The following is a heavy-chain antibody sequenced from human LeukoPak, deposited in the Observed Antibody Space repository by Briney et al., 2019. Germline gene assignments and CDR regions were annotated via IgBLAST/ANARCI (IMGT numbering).Heavy chain of an antibody. CDR3: AKGSGGYCSSTSCYRAYYFDY. J-gene: IGHJ4*02. D-gene: IGHD2-2*01. V-gene: IGHV3-43*01. Sequence: GGSLRLSCAASGFTFYDYTMRWVRQAPGEGLEWVSLISLDGGSTYYADSVKGRFTISRDNSKNSLYLQMNSLRTEDTALYYCAKGSGGYCSSTSCYRAYYFDYWGQGTLVTVSS. CDR2: ISLDGGST. CDR1: GFTFYDYT.